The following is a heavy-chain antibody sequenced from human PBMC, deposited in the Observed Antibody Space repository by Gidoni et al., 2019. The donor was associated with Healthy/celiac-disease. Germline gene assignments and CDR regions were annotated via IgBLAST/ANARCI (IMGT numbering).Heavy chain of an antibody. CDR3: ARADYYDSSGLYYFDY. CDR2: ISYDGSNK. D-gene: IGHD3-22*01. CDR1: GFTFSSYA. J-gene: IGHJ4*02. Sequence: QVQLVESGGGVVQPGRSLRLSCAASGFTFSSYAMHWVRQAPGKGLEWVAVISYDGSNKYYADSVKGRFTISRDNSKNTLYLQMNSLRAEDTAVYYCARADYYDSSGLYYFDYWGQGTLVTVSS. V-gene: IGHV3-30-3*01.